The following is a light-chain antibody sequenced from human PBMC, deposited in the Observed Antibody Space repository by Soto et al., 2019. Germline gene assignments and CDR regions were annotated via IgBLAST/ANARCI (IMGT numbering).Light chain of an antibody. CDR2: LNSDGSH. V-gene: IGLV4-69*01. CDR1: SGHSSYA. J-gene: IGLJ2*01. Sequence: QPVLTQSPSASASLGASVKFTCTLSSGHSSYAIAWHQQQPEKGPRYLMKLNSDGSHSKGDGIPDRFSGSSSGAERYLTISSLQSVDEADYYCQTWGSGIRVVFGGGTKLTVL. CDR3: QTWGSGIRVV.